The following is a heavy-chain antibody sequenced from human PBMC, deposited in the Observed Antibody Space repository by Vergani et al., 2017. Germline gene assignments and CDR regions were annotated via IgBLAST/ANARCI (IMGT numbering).Heavy chain of an antibody. J-gene: IGHJ4*02. D-gene: IGHD3-22*01. V-gene: IGHV4-59*01. Sequence: QVQLQESGPGLVKPSETLSLTCTVSGGSISSYYWSWIRQPPGKGLEWIGYIYYSGSTNYNPSLKSRVTISVDTSKNQFSLKLSSVTAADTAVYYCAKDSRITMIVVVTDWGQGTLVTVSS. CDR2: IYYSGST. CDR3: AKDSRITMIVVVTD. CDR1: GGSISSYY.